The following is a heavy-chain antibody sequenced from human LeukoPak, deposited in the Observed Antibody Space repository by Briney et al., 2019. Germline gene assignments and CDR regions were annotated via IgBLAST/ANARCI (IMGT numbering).Heavy chain of an antibody. V-gene: IGHV3-7*03. Sequence: GGSLIRSCAASGLTFSRFWMNWVRQAPGRGLEWVVKIDKSGGRKNYVESVRGGLTISRDKAKNSLFLEMSSLRADDTAVYFCARDVEGGTFDIWGQGRTVTVSS. CDR1: GLTFSRFW. J-gene: IGHJ3*02. CDR3: ARDVEGGTFDI. D-gene: IGHD3-16*01. CDR2: IDKSGGRK.